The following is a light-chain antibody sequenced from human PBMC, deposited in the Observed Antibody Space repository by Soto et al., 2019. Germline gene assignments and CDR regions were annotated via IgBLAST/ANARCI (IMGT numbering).Light chain of an antibody. CDR2: TTS. J-gene: IGKJ1*01. CDR1: QSVSSGF. Sequence: EIVLTQSPGTLSLSPGERATLSCRASQSVSSGFLAWYQQRPGQAPRLLIYTTSNRATGIPDRFSGSGSGTDFTLTISRLEPEDFAVYYCQQYGSSPRTFGQGTRLEIK. V-gene: IGKV3-20*01. CDR3: QQYGSSPRT.